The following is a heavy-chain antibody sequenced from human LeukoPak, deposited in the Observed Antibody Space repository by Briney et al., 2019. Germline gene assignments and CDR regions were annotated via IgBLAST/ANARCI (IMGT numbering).Heavy chain of an antibody. J-gene: IGHJ6*02. CDR2: IAYDGSNK. CDR3: ARTQPGYYGMDV. Sequence: GGSLRLSCAASGFTFSSYAMSWVRQAPGKGLEWVAVIAYDGSNKYYADSVKGRFTISRDNSKNTLYLQMNSLRAEDTAVYYCARTQPGYYGMDVWGQGTTVTVSS. V-gene: IGHV3-30-3*01. CDR1: GFTFSSYA. D-gene: IGHD1-14*01.